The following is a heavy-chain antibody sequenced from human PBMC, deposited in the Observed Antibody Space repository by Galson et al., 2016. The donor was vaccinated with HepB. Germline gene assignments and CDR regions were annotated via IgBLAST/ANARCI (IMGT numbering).Heavy chain of an antibody. V-gene: IGHV4-61*02. CDR1: GASIDSDSYY. D-gene: IGHD2-2*01. Sequence: TLSLTCTVSGASIDSDSYYWSWIRQPAGRGLEWIGRIYPSGSTIYNPTLKSRVAISIDSSKNQFSLKLSSVTASDTAMCYCARMPDSWGQGTLVTVSS. CDR3: ARMPDS. J-gene: IGHJ4*02. CDR2: IYPSGST.